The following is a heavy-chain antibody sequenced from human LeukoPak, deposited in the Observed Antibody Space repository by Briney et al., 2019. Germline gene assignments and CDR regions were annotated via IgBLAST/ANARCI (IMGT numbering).Heavy chain of an antibody. CDR1: GFSLSTVGVG. CDR2: IYWNDDK. D-gene: IGHD3-16*02. CDR3: AHTPRTYDYVWGSYRKALLDF. V-gene: IGHV2-5*01. J-gene: IGHJ4*02. Sequence: SGPTLVKPTQTLTLTCTVSGFSLSTVGVGVGWIRQPPGKALEWLAPIYWNDDKRYSPSLKGRLIITKDTSRNQVVLTMTNVDPVDTATYYCAHTPRTYDYVWGSYRKALLDFWGQGTLVTVSS.